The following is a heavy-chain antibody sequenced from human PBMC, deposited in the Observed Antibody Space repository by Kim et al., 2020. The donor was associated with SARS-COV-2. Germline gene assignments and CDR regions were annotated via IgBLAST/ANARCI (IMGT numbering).Heavy chain of an antibody. CDR1: GGSFNDYY. D-gene: IGHD3-10*01. J-gene: IGHJ6*02. CDR3: PGGRDVDSGRYGGMDV. Sequence: SETLSLTCAVYGGSFNDYYWSWIRQPPGKGLEWIGEINHSGSTNYNPSLRSRVIISVDTSKNQFSLKLSSVTAADTAVYYCPGGRDVDSGRYGGMDVWG. V-gene: IGHV4-34*01. CDR2: INHSGST.